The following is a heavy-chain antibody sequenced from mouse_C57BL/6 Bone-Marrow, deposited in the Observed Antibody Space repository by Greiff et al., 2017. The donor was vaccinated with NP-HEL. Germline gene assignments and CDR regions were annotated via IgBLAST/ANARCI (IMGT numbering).Heavy chain of an antibody. CDR1: GYTFTDSY. J-gene: IGHJ2*01. CDR2: IGPGSGST. CDR3: GFYYDHFDY. Sequence: VQLQQSGAALVKPGASVKISCKASGYTFTDSYINWVKQRPGQGLEWIGKIGPGSGSTDYNESFKGKATLTADKSSSTAYMQLSSLTSEDSAVYFCGFYYDHFDYWGQGTTLTVSS. D-gene: IGHD2-4*01. V-gene: IGHV1-77*01.